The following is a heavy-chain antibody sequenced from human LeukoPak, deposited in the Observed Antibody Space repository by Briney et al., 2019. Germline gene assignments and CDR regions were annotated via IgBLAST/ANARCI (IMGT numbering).Heavy chain of an antibody. D-gene: IGHD3-9*01. CDR2: ISWNSGSI. V-gene: IGHV3-9*01. J-gene: IGHJ4*02. Sequence: PGGSLRLSCAASGFTFDDYAMHWVRQAPGKGLEWVSGISWNSGSIGYADSVKGRFTISRDNAKNSLYLQMNSLRAEDTALYYCAKGVDDILTGYVDCWGQGTLVTVSS. CDR3: AKGVDDILTGYVDC. CDR1: GFTFDDYA.